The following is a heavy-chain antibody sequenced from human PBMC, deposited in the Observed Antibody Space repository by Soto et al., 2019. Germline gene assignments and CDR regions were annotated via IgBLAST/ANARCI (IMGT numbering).Heavy chain of an antibody. J-gene: IGHJ4*02. CDR1: GYSFTSYA. V-gene: IGHV1-3*04. CDR2: VDTGNGNT. CDR3: ARDANWDPRGLEAQQDDYFDY. D-gene: IGHD1-1*01. Sequence: ASVKVSCKASGYSFTSYAIHWGRQAPGQSLEWMGWVDTGNGNTKYSQKFQGRVTITRDTYANTADMELSSLRSEDTDVYYCARDANWDPRGLEAQQDDYFDYWGQGTLVTVSS.